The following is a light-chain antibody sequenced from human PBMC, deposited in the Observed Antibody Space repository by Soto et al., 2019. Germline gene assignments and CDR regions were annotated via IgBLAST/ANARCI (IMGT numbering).Light chain of an antibody. CDR1: SSNIGSNY. V-gene: IGLV1-47*01. CDR2: RNN. Sequence: QSLLTQPPSASGAPGQRVTISCSGSSSNIGSNYVYWYQQLPGTAPKLLIYRNNQRRSGVPDRFSGSKSGTSASLAISGLRSEDEADYYCAAWDDTLSGVLFGGGTKLTVL. CDR3: AAWDDTLSGVL. J-gene: IGLJ2*01.